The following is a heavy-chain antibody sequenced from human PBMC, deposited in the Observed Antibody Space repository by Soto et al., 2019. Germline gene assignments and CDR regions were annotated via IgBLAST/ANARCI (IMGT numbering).Heavy chain of an antibody. CDR2: ISNSGST. CDR3: ARLGGYYQSLDT. CDR1: GGSITGYH. D-gene: IGHD3-22*01. V-gene: IGHV4-59*08. Sequence: SETLSLTCNVSGGSITGYHWSWIRQPPGKGLEWIGYISNSGSTNYNPSLKSRVTISVDTSMNQISLKLSSVTAADTAFYYCARLGGYYQSLDTWGQGTLVTVSS. J-gene: IGHJ5*02.